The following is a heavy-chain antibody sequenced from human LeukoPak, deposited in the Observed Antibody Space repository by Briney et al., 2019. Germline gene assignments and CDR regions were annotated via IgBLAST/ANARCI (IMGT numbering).Heavy chain of an antibody. D-gene: IGHD6-13*01. J-gene: IGHJ5*02. V-gene: IGHV3-23*01. CDR3: AKDVSAGIAADGFDP. CDR2: ISGSGGST. Sequence: GGSLRLSCAASGFTFSSYAMSWVRQAPGKGLEWVSAISGSGGSTYYADSVKGRFTISRDNSKSTLYLQMNSLRAEDTAVYYCAKDVSAGIAADGFDPWGQGTLVTVSS. CDR1: GFTFSSYA.